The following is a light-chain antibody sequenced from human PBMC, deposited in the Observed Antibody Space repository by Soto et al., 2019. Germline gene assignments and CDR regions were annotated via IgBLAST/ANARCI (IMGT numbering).Light chain of an antibody. CDR2: DAS. CDR1: QSLRSS. J-gene: IGKJ3*01. Sequence: ETMMTQSPDTLSVSLGERATLSCRASQSLRSSLAWYQQKPGQAPRLLIYDASTRATGIPARFSGSGSGTDFTLTISGLQSEDFALYYCQQRSNWPPFTFGPGTKVDIK. CDR3: QQRSNWPPFT. V-gene: IGKV3-15*01.